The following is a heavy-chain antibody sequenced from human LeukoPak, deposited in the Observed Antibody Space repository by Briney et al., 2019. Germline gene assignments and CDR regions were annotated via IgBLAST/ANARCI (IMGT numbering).Heavy chain of an antibody. CDR3: AKDPEVVVVSATFFDY. V-gene: IGHV3-30*18. CDR2: ISYDGNNK. J-gene: IGHJ4*02. CDR1: GFTFSSHG. D-gene: IGHD2-15*01. Sequence: GGSLRLSCAASGFTFSSHGMHWVRQTPGKGLEWVAVISYDGNNKYYADSVKGRFTVSRDNSKNTLCLQTNSLRTEDTAVYYCAKDPEVVVVSATFFDYWGQGTLVTVSS.